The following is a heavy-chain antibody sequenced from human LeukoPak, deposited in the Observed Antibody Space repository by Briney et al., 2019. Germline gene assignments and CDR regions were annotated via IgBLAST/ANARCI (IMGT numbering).Heavy chain of an antibody. CDR3: ARAMYGDYRDFDY. Sequence: GASVKVSCKASGYTFTGYYMHWVRQAPGQGLEWMGWISPNSGGTNYAQKFQGRVTMTRDTSISTAYMELSRLRSDDTAVYYCARAMYGDYRDFDYWGQGTLVTVSS. V-gene: IGHV1-2*02. D-gene: IGHD4-17*01. CDR2: ISPNSGGT. CDR1: GYTFTGYY. J-gene: IGHJ4*02.